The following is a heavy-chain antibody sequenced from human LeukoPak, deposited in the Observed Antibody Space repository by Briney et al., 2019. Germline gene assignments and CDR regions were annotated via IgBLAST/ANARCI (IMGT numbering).Heavy chain of an antibody. V-gene: IGHV1-2*02. CDR2: INPLRGDT. J-gene: IGHJ6*03. CDR3: TRDSSYYMDF. Sequence: ASVKVSCKTSGFSFTGHYMHLGRQAPGQGLEWLGWINPLRGDTHYAEKFQCRITMTRDTAINTAYMELSSLRSDDTAVYFCTRDSSYYMDFWGQGTTVTVSS. CDR1: GFSFTGHY.